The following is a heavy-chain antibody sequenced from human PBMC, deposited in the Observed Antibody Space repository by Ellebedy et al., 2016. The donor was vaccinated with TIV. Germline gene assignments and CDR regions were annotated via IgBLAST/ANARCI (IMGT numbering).Heavy chain of an antibody. V-gene: IGHV3-7*01. D-gene: IGHD2-21*02. J-gene: IGHJ4*02. Sequence: GESLKISCAASGFTFSSYWMTWVRQAPGKGLEWVANIHPDGSEKYYVDSVKGRFTISRDNAKNSLYLEMNSLRAEDTAVYYCARTDPWQPIDDWGQGILVSVSS. CDR1: GFTFSSYW. CDR3: ARTDPWQPIDD. CDR2: IHPDGSEK.